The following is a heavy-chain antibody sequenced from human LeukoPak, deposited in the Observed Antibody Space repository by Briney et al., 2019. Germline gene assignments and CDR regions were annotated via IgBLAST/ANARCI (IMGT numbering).Heavy chain of an antibody. CDR3: ARAHYHDYGDQGGAFDI. CDR1: GGSISSYY. J-gene: IGHJ3*02. D-gene: IGHD4-17*01. Sequence: SETLSLTCTVSGGSISSYYWSWIRQPPGKGLEWIGYIYYSGSTNYNPSLKSRVTISVGTSKNQFSLKLSSVTAADTAVYYCARAHYHDYGDQGGAFDIWGQGTMVTVSS. V-gene: IGHV4-59*01. CDR2: IYYSGST.